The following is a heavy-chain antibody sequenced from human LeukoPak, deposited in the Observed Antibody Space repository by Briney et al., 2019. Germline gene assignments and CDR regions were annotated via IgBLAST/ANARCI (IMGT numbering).Heavy chain of an antibody. J-gene: IGHJ4*02. CDR1: GFIFRDYA. Sequence: PGGSLRLSCVASGFIFRDYAMSWVRQAPAGGLEWVSSLRGDGGTFYTDSVKGRFTLSRDHSRNTVYLQLNNLRVEDTAVYYCAKASWVSSADAVLWGQGTLVTVS. V-gene: IGHV3-23*01. CDR2: LRGDGGT. D-gene: IGHD3-16*01. CDR3: AKASWVSSADAVL.